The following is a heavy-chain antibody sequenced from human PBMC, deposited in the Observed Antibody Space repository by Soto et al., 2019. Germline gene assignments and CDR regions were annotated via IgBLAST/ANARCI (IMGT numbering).Heavy chain of an antibody. CDR2: INHSGST. CDR1: GGSFSGDY. Sequence: PSETLSLTXAVYGGSFSGDYWSWIRQPPGKGLEWIGEINHSGSTNYNPSLKSRVTISVDTSKNQFSLKLSSVTAADTAVYYCARPRLRGLTTATHNWFDPWGQGTLVTVSS. CDR3: ARPRLRGLTTATHNWFDP. J-gene: IGHJ5*02. V-gene: IGHV4-34*01. D-gene: IGHD4-17*01.